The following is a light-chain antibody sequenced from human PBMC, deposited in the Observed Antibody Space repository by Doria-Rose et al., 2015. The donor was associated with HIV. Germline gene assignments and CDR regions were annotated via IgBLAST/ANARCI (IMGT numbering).Light chain of an antibody. J-gene: IGKJ1*01. V-gene: IGKV3-20*01. Sequence: TQSPGTLSLSPGERATLSCRASQSFSSTYLAWYQQKPGQAPSLLIYDGSTRATGIPDRFSASGSGTDFTLTINRLEPDDFALYYCHQYGTSCTFGQGTQVEI. CDR2: DGS. CDR1: QSFSSTY. CDR3: HQYGTSCT.